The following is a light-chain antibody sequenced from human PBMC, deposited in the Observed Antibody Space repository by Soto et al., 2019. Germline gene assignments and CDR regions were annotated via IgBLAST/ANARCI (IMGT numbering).Light chain of an antibody. J-gene: IGKJ1*01. Sequence: DIHMTDSPPTLSTSVGDRGTLTFRASLSIIKWLAWYQQKPGKAPKLLIYKASSLQSGVPSRFSGSGSGTEFTLTISSLQPDDFATYYCQQYNSYSPKTFGQGTKVDIK. CDR3: QQYNSYSPKT. CDR1: LSIIKW. CDR2: KAS. V-gene: IGKV1-5*03.